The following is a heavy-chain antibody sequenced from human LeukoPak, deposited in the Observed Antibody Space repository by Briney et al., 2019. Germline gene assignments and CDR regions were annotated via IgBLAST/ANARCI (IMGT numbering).Heavy chain of an antibody. CDR1: GFTFSSYA. V-gene: IGHV3-30*01. CDR2: ISYDGSNK. Sequence: PGGSLRLSCAASGFTFSSYAMHWVRQAPGKGLEWVAVISYDGSNKYYADSVKGRFTISRDNSKNTLYLQMNSLRAEDTAVYYCARGTRTMYYYDSSGYLEYFQHWGQGTLVTVSS. CDR3: ARGTRTMYYYDSSGYLEYFQH. J-gene: IGHJ1*01. D-gene: IGHD3-22*01.